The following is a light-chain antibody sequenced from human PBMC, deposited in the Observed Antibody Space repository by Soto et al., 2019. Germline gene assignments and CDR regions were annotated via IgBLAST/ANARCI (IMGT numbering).Light chain of an antibody. CDR3: QQSYKMPS. Sequence: EIPLTQSPSSLAAAGGDRLTLTCRASRNVSIYLNRYQHKPGKGPTLLIHATSNLQIGVPSRFSGSGSGTEFTLTISSLEPEDFGTYYCQQSYKMPSFGQGTRLEIK. V-gene: IGKV1-39*01. CDR2: ATS. CDR1: RNVSIY. J-gene: IGKJ5*01.